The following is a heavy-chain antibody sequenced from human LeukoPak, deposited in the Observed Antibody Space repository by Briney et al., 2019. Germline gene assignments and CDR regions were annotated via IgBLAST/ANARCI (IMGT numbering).Heavy chain of an antibody. CDR2: IYYSGST. V-gene: IGHV4-39*01. J-gene: IGHJ4*02. CDR1: GGSISSSSYY. D-gene: IGHD3-9*01. CDR3: ARQHDILTGFDY. Sequence: PSETLSLTCTVSGGSISSSSYYWGWIRQPPGKGLEWMGSIYYSGSTYYNPSLKSRVTISVDTSKNQFSLKLSSVTAADTAVYYCARQHDILTGFDYWGQGTLVTVSS.